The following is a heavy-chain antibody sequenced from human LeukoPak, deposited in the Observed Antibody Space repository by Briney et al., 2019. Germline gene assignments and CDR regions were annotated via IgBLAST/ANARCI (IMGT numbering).Heavy chain of an antibody. CDR3: ARGFYYFDY. CDR1: GFTFNTDW. V-gene: IGHV3-7*03. Sequence: GGSLRLSCAASGFTFNTDWMSWVRQAPGKGLEWVANIKEDGSEIYYVDSVKGRFTISRDNAKNSLYLQMNSLRAEDTAVYYCARGFYYFDYWGQGTLVTVSS. CDR2: IKEDGSEI. J-gene: IGHJ4*02. D-gene: IGHD2/OR15-2a*01.